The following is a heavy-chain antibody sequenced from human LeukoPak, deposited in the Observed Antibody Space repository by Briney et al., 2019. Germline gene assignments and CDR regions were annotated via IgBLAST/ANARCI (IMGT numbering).Heavy chain of an antibody. CDR3: ARVAKERVGGVYYFDY. V-gene: IGHV3-13*01. Sequence: PGGSLRLSCAASGFTFSDYDMHCVRQATGKGLEWVSAIGTADDTYYTGSVKGRFTISRENAKNSLYLQMNSLRAGDTAVYYCARVAKERVGGVYYFDYWGQGTLVTVSS. CDR2: IGTADDT. D-gene: IGHD1-1*01. J-gene: IGHJ4*02. CDR1: GFTFSDYD.